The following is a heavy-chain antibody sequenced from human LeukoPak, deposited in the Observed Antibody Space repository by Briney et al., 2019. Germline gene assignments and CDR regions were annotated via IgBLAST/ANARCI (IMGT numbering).Heavy chain of an antibody. CDR3: ARDLWGYDSSGYGLPLDY. V-gene: IGHV3-30*02. CDR1: GFTFSSYG. CDR2: IRYDGSKK. D-gene: IGHD3-22*01. J-gene: IGHJ4*02. Sequence: PGGSLRLSCAASGFTFSSYGMYWVRQSPGKGLEWVAFIRYDGSKKYYADSVQARFTILRYNPNNTLYLQMNRLRAEDTAVYYCARDLWGYDSSGYGLPLDYWGQGTLVTVSS.